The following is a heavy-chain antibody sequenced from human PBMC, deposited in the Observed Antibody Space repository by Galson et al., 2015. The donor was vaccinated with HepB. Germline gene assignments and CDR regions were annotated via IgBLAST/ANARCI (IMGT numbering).Heavy chain of an antibody. D-gene: IGHD3-16*01. Sequence: SLRLSCAASGFTFSDYYMSWIRQAPGKGLEWVSYISSSSSYTNYADSVKGRFTISRDNAKNSLYLQMNSLRAEDTAVYYCASVAPGLMVMDYWGQGTLVTVSS. V-gene: IGHV3-11*06. CDR2: ISSSSSYT. CDR3: ASVAPGLMVMDY. CDR1: GFTFSDYY. J-gene: IGHJ4*02.